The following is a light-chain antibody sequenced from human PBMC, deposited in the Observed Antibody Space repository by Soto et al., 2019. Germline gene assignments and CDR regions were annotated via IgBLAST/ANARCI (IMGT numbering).Light chain of an antibody. V-gene: IGLV1-40*01. J-gene: IGLJ1*01. Sequence: QSVLTQPPSVSGAPGQRVTISCTGSSSNIGAGYDVHWYHQLPGTAPKLLIYGNNNRPSGVPDRFSGSKSGTSASLAITGLQAEDEADYYCQSYDRSLTGSVFGSGTKVTVL. CDR3: QSYDRSLTGSV. CDR1: SSNIGAGYD. CDR2: GNN.